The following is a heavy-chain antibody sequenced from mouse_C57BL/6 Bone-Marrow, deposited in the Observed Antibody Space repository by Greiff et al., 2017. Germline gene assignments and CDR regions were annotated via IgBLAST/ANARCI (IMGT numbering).Heavy chain of an antibody. CDR2: IYIGNGYT. Sequence: VQLLQSGAELVRPGSSVKLSCKPSGYTFTSYGINWVKQRPGQGLEWIGYIYIGNGYTEYYEQFKGQATLTSDTSSSTAYMQLSSLTSEYSAIYIGARVIYYYGSNYAMGYWGQGTSVTVSS. CDR1: GYTFTSYG. CDR3: ARVIYYYGSNYAMGY. D-gene: IGHD1-1*01. J-gene: IGHJ4*01. V-gene: IGHV1-58*01.